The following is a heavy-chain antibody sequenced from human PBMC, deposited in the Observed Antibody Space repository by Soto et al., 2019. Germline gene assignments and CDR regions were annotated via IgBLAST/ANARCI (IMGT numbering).Heavy chain of an antibody. D-gene: IGHD3-3*01. CDR1: GFTYLVYG. Sequence: GGSLRLSCESSGFTYLVYGMHWVRQAPGKELEWVALIWYDGSQTYYADSAKGRFTISRDNSKNTVYLEMNSLRVEDTAVYYCARAAYYDFWSGYETRDSYHCGMDVWGQGTTVTVSS. V-gene: IGHV3-33*01. CDR3: ARAAYYDFWSGYETRDSYHCGMDV. J-gene: IGHJ6*02. CDR2: IWYDGSQT.